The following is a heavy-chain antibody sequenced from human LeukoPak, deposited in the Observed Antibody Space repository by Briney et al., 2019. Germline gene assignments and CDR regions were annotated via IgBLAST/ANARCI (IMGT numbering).Heavy chain of an antibody. D-gene: IGHD1-1*01. J-gene: IGHJ6*03. CDR1: GFTFDDYG. Sequence: GGSLRLSCAASGFTFDDYGMSWVRHAPGKGLEWVSGINWNGGSTGYADSVKGRFTISRDNAKNSLYLQMNSLRAEDTALYYCARDRVPDYYYMDVWGKGTTVTVSS. CDR3: ARDRVPDYYYMDV. V-gene: IGHV3-20*04. CDR2: INWNGGST.